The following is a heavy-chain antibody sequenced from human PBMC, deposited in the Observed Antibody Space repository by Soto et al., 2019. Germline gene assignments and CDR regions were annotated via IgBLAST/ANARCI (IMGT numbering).Heavy chain of an antibody. J-gene: IGHJ6*02. CDR3: ARDQYQLPYYYYYGMDV. D-gene: IGHD2-2*01. V-gene: IGHV4-30-4*01. Sequence: SETPSLTCTVSGGSISSGDYYWSWIRQPPGKGLEWIGYIYYSGSTYYNPSLKSRVTISVDTSKNQFSLKLSSVTAADTAVYYCARDQYQLPYYYYYGMDVWGQGTTVTVS. CDR1: GGSISSGDYY. CDR2: IYYSGST.